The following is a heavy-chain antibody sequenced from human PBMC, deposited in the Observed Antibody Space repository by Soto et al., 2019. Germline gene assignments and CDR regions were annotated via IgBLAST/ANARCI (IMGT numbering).Heavy chain of an antibody. CDR2: IYWNDDK. Sequence: QITLKESGPTLVKPTQTLTLTCTFSGFSRSHSGVGVGWIRQPPGKALEWLALIYWNDDKSYSPSLKSRLTITKDNSKNQVVLTMTNIDPVDTDTHYWAHRCDGSGSYSMYFHHGCQGTLVTVSS. CDR1: GFSRSHSGVG. CDR3: AHRCDGSGSYSMYFHH. V-gene: IGHV2-5*01. D-gene: IGHD3-10*01. J-gene: IGHJ1*01.